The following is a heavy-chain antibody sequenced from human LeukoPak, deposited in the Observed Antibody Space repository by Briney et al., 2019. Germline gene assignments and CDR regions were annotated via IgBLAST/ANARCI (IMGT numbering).Heavy chain of an antibody. CDR1: GYAFSYYY. J-gene: IGHJ3*02. Sequence: ASVKVSCKASGYAFSYYYVHWVRQAPGQGLEWMGIINPSGGTTTYAQKFQGRVTMTRNTSISTAYMELSSLRSEDTAVYYCARPSGYHTPGAFDIWGQGTMVTVSS. CDR3: ARPSGYHTPGAFDI. D-gene: IGHD5-12*01. CDR2: INPSGGTT. V-gene: IGHV1-46*01.